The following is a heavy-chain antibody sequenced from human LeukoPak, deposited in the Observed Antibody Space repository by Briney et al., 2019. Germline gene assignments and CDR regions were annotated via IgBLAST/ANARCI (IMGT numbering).Heavy chain of an antibody. D-gene: IGHD2-2*01. V-gene: IGHV4-34*01. Sequence: SETLSLTCAVYGGSFSGYYWSWIRRPPGKGLEWIGEINHSGSTNYNPSLKSRVTISVDTSKNQFSLKLSSVTAADTAVYYCARVGRCSSTSCYRSSLSYYYYYYMDVWGKGTTVTVSS. J-gene: IGHJ6*03. CDR2: INHSGST. CDR3: ARVGRCSSTSCYRSSLSYYYYYYMDV. CDR1: GGSFSGYY.